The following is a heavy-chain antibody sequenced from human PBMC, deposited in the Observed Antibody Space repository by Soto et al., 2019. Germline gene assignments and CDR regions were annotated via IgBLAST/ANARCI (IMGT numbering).Heavy chain of an antibody. Sequence: PGGSLRLSCAASGFTFSDYYMSWICQAPGKGLEWVSYISSSSSYTNYADSVKGRFTISRDNAKNSLYLQMNSLRAEDTAVYYCARVPIGTMIVVASDAFDIWGQGTMVT. V-gene: IGHV3-11*05. J-gene: IGHJ3*02. D-gene: IGHD3-22*01. CDR2: ISSSSSYT. CDR3: ARVPIGTMIVVASDAFDI. CDR1: GFTFSDYY.